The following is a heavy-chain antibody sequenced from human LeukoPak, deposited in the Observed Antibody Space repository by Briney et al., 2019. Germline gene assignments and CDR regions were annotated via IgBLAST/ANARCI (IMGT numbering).Heavy chain of an antibody. D-gene: IGHD2-2*01. CDR2: ISAYNGNT. CDR1: GYTFTSYG. Sequence: ASVEVSCKASGYTFTSYGISWVRQAPGQGLEWMGWISAYNGNTNYAQKLQGRVTMTTDTSTSTAYMELRSLRSDDTAVYYCASPSHCSSTSCLEFDYWGQGTLVTVSS. J-gene: IGHJ4*02. V-gene: IGHV1-18*01. CDR3: ASPSHCSSTSCLEFDY.